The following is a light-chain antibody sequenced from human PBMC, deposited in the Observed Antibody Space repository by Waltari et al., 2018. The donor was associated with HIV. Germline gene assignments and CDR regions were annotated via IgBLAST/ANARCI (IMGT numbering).Light chain of an antibody. CDR3: MQSMKLPLT. CDR1: ESLLHSDGKTY. J-gene: IGKJ5*01. Sequence: IVMTQTPLSLSVTPGQPASISCKSSESLLHSDGKTYFFWYLQKAGQPPQLLIFEVSTRFSGVPVRFSGSGSGTDFTLRISRVEAGDVGIYYCMQSMKLPLTFGQGTRLDIK. V-gene: IGKV2D-29*01. CDR2: EVS.